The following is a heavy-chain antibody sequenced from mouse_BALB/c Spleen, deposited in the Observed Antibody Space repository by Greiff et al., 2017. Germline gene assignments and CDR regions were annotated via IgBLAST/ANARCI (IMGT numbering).Heavy chain of an antibody. V-gene: IGHV7-3*02. D-gene: IGHD2-2*01. J-gene: IGHJ3*01. CDR1: GFTFTDYY. Sequence: EVQGVESGGGLVQPGGSLRLSCATSGFTFTDYYMSWVRQPPGKALEWLGFIRNKANGYTTEYSASVKGRFTISRDNSQSILYLQMNTLRAEDSATYYCAIYYGYDGWFAYWGQGTLVTVSA. CDR3: AIYYGYDGWFAY. CDR2: IRNKANGYTT.